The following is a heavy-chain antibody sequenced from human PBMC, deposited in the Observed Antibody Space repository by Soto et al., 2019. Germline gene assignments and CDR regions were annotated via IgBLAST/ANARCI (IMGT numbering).Heavy chain of an antibody. V-gene: IGHV3-7*04. CDR3: ARVIRWNPHFEH. D-gene: IGHD1-1*01. CDR2: IKQDGSEK. CDR1: GFTFQTYW. Sequence: SLRLSYAASGFTFQTYWMSWVRQSPGKGLEWVANIKQDGSEKYYLDSVKGRFTISRDDAKSSLDLQMNRLRAEDTAVYYCARVIRWNPHFEHWGEGTLVTVSS. J-gene: IGHJ4*02.